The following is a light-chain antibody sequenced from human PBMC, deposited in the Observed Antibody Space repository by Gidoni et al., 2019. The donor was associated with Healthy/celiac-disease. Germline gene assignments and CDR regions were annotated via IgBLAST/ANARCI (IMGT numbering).Light chain of an antibody. CDR2: WAS. CDR1: SSNNKNY. V-gene: IGKV4-1*01. CDR3: QQYYSTPWT. J-gene: IGKJ1*01. Sequence: SSNNKNYLAWNQQKPGQPPKLLIYWASTRESGVPDRFSGSGSGTDFTLTISSLQAEDVAVYYCQQYYSTPWTFGQGTKVEIK.